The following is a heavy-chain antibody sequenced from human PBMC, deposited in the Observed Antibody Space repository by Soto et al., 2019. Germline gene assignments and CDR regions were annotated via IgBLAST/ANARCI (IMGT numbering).Heavy chain of an antibody. V-gene: IGHV4-30-4*01. J-gene: IGHJ6*02. CDR2: IYYSGST. Sequence: SETLSLTCTVSSGSVSSGDYYWSWIRQPPGRGLEWIGYIYYSGSTYYNPSLKNRVTISLDTSKNQFSLKLSSVTAADTAVYYCARAAQLLYGLCYSYYTMDVWGQGTTVTVSS. D-gene: IGHD2-2*02. CDR3: ARAAQLLYGLCYSYYTMDV. CDR1: SGSVSSGDYY.